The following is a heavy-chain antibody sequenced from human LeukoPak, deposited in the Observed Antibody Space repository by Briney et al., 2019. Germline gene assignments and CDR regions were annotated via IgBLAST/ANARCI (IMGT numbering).Heavy chain of an antibody. V-gene: IGHV4-34*01. Sequence: SETLSLTCAVYGGSFSGYYWSWIRQPPGKGLEWIGEINHSGSTNYNPPLKSRVTISVDTSKNQFSLKLSSVTAADTAVYYCARLRYDSSGYYFDYWGQGTLVTVSS. J-gene: IGHJ4*02. CDR1: GGSFSGYY. D-gene: IGHD3-22*01. CDR3: ARLRYDSSGYYFDY. CDR2: INHSGST.